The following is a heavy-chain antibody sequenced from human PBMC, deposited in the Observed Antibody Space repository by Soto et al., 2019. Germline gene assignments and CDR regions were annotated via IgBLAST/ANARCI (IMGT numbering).Heavy chain of an antibody. Sequence: GGSLRLSCAASGFTFSSYAMSWVRQAPGKGLEWVSAISGSGGSTYYADSVKGRFTISRDNSKNTLYLQMNSLRAEDTAVYYCTRVDFYGSGANDYWGPGILVTVSS. V-gene: IGHV3-23*01. J-gene: IGHJ4*02. CDR3: TRVDFYGSGANDY. CDR2: ISGSGGST. CDR1: GFTFSSYA. D-gene: IGHD3-10*01.